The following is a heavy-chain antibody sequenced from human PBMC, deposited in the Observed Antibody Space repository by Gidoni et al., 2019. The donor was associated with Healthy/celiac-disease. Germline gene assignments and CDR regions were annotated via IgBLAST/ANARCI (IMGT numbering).Heavy chain of an antibody. Sequence: EVQLLESGGGLVQPGGSLRLSCAASGFTFSSYAMSWVRQAPGKGLEWVSAISGSGGSTYYADSVKGRFTISRDNSKNTLYLQMNSLRAEDTAVYYCAKDRLLRYFDSLYYFDYWGQGTLVTVSS. CDR3: AKDRLLRYFDSLYYFDY. CDR2: ISGSGGST. D-gene: IGHD3-9*01. V-gene: IGHV3-23*01. CDR1: GFTFSSYA. J-gene: IGHJ4*02.